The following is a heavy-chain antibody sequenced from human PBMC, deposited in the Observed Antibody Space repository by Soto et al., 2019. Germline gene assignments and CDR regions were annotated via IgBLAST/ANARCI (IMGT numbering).Heavy chain of an antibody. V-gene: IGHV4-4*07. CDR3: ARDLDYYDSSGSPPP. D-gene: IGHD3-22*01. Sequence: PSETLSLTCTASGGSISSYYWSWIRQPAGKGLEWIGRIYTSGSTNYNPSLKSRVTMSVDTSKNQFSLKLSSVTAADTAVYYCARDLDYYDSSGSPPPWGQGTLVTVSS. CDR1: GGSISSYY. J-gene: IGHJ5*02. CDR2: IYTSGST.